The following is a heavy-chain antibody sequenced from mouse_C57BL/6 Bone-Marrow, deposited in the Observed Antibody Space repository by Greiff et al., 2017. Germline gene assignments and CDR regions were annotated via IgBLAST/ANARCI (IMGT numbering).Heavy chain of an antibody. Sequence: VQLQQSGPELVKPGASVKISCKASGYTFTDYYMNWVKQSHGKSLEWIGDINPNNGGTSYNQKFKGKATLTVDKSSSTAYMELRSLTSEDSAVYYCAKTAQGAYGGQGTRVTVSA. D-gene: IGHD3-2*02. CDR2: INPNNGGT. J-gene: IGHJ3*01. CDR3: AKTAQGAY. V-gene: IGHV1-26*01. CDR1: GYTFTDYY.